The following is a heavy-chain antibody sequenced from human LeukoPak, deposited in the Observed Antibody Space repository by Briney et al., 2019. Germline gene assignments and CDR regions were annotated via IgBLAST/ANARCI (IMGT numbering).Heavy chain of an antibody. CDR1: GFTFSSYG. CDR2: IHESGGYI. Sequence: PGGSLRLSCAASGFTFSSYGMHWVRQAPGKGLEWVSSIHESGGYIYYADSVKGRFTISRDNAEKSLSLQMDSLRAEDTAVYYCASSSDAFDIWGQGTMVTVSS. V-gene: IGHV3-21*01. J-gene: IGHJ3*02. CDR3: ASSSDAFDI. D-gene: IGHD6-6*01.